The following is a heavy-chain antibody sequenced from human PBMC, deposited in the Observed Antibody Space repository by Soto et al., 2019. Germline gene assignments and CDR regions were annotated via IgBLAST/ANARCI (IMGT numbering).Heavy chain of an antibody. CDR2: IYYSGST. V-gene: IGHV4-59*01. Sequence: SETLSLTCTVAGGSISSYYWSWIRQPPGKGLEWIGDIYYSGSTNYNPSLTSRVTISVATYKNQLSLKLSSVTAADTAVYYCATSQKGYNWNYFDHWGQGAMVTVS. J-gene: IGHJ4*02. D-gene: IGHD1-20*01. CDR1: GGSISSYY. CDR3: ATSQKGYNWNYFDH.